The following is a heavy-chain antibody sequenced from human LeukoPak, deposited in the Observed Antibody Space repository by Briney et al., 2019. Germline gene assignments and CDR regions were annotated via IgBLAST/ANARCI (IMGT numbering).Heavy chain of an antibody. V-gene: IGHV4-34*01. D-gene: IGHD5-24*01. CDR2: INHSGST. CDR3: ARCDGHDAFDI. CDR1: GGSFSGYY. J-gene: IGHJ3*02. Sequence: SETLSLTCAVYGGSFSGYYWSWIRQPPGKGLEWIGEINHSGSTNYNPSLKSRVPISVDTSKNQFSLKLSSVTAADTAVYYCARCDGHDAFDIWGQGTMVTVSS.